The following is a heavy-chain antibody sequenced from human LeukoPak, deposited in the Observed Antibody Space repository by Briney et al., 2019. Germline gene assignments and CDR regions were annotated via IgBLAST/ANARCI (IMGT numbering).Heavy chain of an antibody. CDR3: ASLYYYYGMDV. CDR2: IYYSGST. CDR1: GGSISSSRYY. V-gene: IGHV4-39*07. Sequence: SETLSLTCTVSGGSISSSRYYWGWIRQPPGKGLEWIGSIYYSGSTYYNPSLKSRVTISVDTSRNQFSLKLSSVTAADTAVYYCASLYYYYGMDVWGQGTTVTVSS. J-gene: IGHJ6*02.